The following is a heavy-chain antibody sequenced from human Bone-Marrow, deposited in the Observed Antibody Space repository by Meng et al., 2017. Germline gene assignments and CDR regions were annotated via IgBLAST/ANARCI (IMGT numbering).Heavy chain of an antibody. CDR1: GFSLSTSGIC. Sequence: SGPTLVKPTPTLTLTCTFSGFSLSTSGICVSWIRQPPGKALERLALIDWEDDKYYSTSMKTRFTISKDTSKNQVVLTMTNMDPVDTATYYCARYPMAQAGLSENCVDPWGQGTLVTVSS. D-gene: IGHD3-10*01. V-gene: IGHV2-70*01. J-gene: IGHJ5*02. CDR3: ARYPMAQAGLSENCVDP. CDR2: IDWEDDK.